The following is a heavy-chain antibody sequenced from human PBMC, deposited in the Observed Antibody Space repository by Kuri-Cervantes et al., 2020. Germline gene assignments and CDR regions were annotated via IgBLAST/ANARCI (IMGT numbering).Heavy chain of an antibody. CDR1: GGSISSGGYS. D-gene: IGHD3-10*01. J-gene: IGHJ4*02. Sequence: SQTLSLTCAVSGGSISSGGYSWSWIRQPPGKGLEWIGYIYHSGSTYYNPSLKSRVTISVDRSKNQFSLKLRSVTADDTAVYYCARGGNYYGSGDWGQGTLVTVSS. CDR2: IYHSGST. CDR3: ARGGNYYGSGD. V-gene: IGHV4-30-2*01.